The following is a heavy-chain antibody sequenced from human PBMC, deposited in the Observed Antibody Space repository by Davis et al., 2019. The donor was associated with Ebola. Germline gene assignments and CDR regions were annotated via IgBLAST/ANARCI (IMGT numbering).Heavy chain of an antibody. D-gene: IGHD3-3*01. CDR2: IYYSGST. Sequence: SETLSPTCTVSGGSISSYYWSWIRQPPGKGLEWIGYIYYSGSTNYNPSLKSRVTISVDTSKNQFSLKLSSVNAADTAVYYCAGQGGFLEWLLYPPGWSWFDPWGQGTLVTVSS. CDR1: GGSISSYY. V-gene: IGHV4-59*01. CDR3: AGQGGFLEWLLYPPGWSWFDP. J-gene: IGHJ5*02.